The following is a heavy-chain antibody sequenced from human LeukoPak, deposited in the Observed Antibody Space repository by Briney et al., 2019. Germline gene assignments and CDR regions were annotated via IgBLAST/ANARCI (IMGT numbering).Heavy chain of an antibody. CDR3: ARDHCTSTTCPNWFDP. D-gene: IGHD2-2*01. CDR1: GGSISSSYW. Sequence: SETLSLTCAVSGGSISSSYWWSWIRQPPGKGLEWIGEIYHSGSTNYNLSLKSRVTISVDKSKNQFSLKLNSVTAADTAVYYCARDHCTSTTCPNWFDPWGQGTLVTVSS. V-gene: IGHV4-4*02. J-gene: IGHJ5*02. CDR2: IYHSGST.